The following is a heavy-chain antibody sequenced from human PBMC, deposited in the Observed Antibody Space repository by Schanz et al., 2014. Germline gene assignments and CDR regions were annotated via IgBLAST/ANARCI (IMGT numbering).Heavy chain of an antibody. Sequence: QVQLQESGPGLVQPSETLSLTCTVSGYSITSGYYWGWIRQPAGKGLEWIGRISTSGSTNYNPSPRSRVSMSIGTPKTHFSRRLSSLTAADTAVYYCATWRGDDSGGHGQFDYWGQGALVTVSS. J-gene: IGHJ4*02. CDR3: ATWRGDDSGGHGQFDY. V-gene: IGHV4-4*07. CDR2: ISTSGST. D-gene: IGHD3-22*01. CDR1: GYSITSGYY.